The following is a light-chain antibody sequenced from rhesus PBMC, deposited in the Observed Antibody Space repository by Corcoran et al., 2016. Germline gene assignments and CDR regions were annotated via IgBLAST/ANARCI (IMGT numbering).Light chain of an antibody. CDR3: QHSYSTPLT. Sequence: DIQMTQSPSSLSASVGDRVTITCRASQGITNDLAWYQQKPGETPQLLISEASSLQSGIPSRFSGSGSGTDVTLTITSLQPEDFATYYCQHSYSTPLTFGGGTKVEIK. J-gene: IGKJ4*01. CDR1: QGITND. CDR2: EAS. V-gene: IGKV1-25*01.